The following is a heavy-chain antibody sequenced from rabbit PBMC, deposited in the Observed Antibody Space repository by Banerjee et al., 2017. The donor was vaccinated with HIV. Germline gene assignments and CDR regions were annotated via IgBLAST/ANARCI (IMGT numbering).Heavy chain of an antibody. V-gene: IGHV1S40*01. D-gene: IGHD6-1*01. J-gene: IGHJ4*01. CDR2: IDTVSGYT. CDR1: GFSLSSRYY. CDR3: ARDTYYNYGDAGSTYAIPRFTL. Sequence: QSLEESGGDLVKPGASLTLTCTASGFSLSSRYYMCWVRQAPGKGLEWIGCIDTVSGYTPSASWVNGRFTISKTSSTTVTLHMTSLTAADTATYFCARDTYYNYGDAGSTYAIPRFTLWGQGTLVTVS.